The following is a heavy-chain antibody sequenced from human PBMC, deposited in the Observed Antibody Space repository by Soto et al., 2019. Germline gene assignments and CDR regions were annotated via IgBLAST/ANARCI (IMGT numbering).Heavy chain of an antibody. D-gene: IGHD3-16*01. CDR3: ARDVTAVDN. CDR1: GFTFSTYS. V-gene: IGHV3-48*01. Sequence: GSLRLSCAVSGFTFSTYSMNWVRQAPGKGLESIAYISSSGSAIYYADSVKGRFTISRDNAKNSLYLQMESLRAEDTAVYYCARDVTAVDNWGQGTLVTVSS. J-gene: IGHJ4*02. CDR2: ISSSGSAI.